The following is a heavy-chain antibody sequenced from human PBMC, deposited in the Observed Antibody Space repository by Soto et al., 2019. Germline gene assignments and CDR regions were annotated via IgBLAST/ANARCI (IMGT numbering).Heavy chain of an antibody. D-gene: IGHD2-15*01. V-gene: IGHV3-66*01. Sequence: EVQLVESGGGLVQPGGSLRLSCAASGFTVSSKYMSWVRQAPGKGLEWVSLIQSGGPTYYADSVKGRFTISRDTSENTVHLQMDSLRAEDTAVYYCARDDVLCDGGRCYGVPLDVWGQGTTVTLSS. J-gene: IGHJ6*02. CDR2: IQSGGPT. CDR1: GFTVSSKY. CDR3: ARDDVLCDGGRCYGVPLDV.